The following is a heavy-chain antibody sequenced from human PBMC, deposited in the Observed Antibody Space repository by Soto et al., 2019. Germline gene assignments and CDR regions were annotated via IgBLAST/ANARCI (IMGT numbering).Heavy chain of an antibody. Sequence: QVQLVQSGAEVKKPGASVKVSCKASGYTFTGYYIQWVRQAPGPGLEWMGWINPNTGGTYYAQKFEGRVTMTRDTSISTAYMVLSTLRSDDTAVYYCARDCGVTTVLTNWFDPWGQGTLVTVYS. D-gene: IGHD4-17*01. CDR2: INPNTGGT. J-gene: IGHJ5*02. CDR1: GYTFTGYY. CDR3: ARDCGVTTVLTNWFDP. V-gene: IGHV1-2*02.